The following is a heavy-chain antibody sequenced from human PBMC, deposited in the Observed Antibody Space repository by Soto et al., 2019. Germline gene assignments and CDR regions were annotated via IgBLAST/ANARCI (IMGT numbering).Heavy chain of an antibody. CDR2: IYYSGST. D-gene: IGHD4-17*01. V-gene: IGHV4-31*03. J-gene: IGHJ5*02. Sequence: SETLSFTCTVSGGSISSGGYYWSWIRQHPGKGLEWIGYIYYSGSTYYNPSLKSRVTISVDTSKNQFSLKLSSVTAADTAVSDCARAYTSNYGGNRGWFDPWGQGTLVTVSS. CDR1: GGSISSGGYY. CDR3: ARAYTSNYGGNRGWFDP.